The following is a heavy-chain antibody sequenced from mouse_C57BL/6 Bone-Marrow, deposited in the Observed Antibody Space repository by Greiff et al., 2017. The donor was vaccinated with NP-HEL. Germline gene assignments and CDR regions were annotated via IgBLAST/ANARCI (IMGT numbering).Heavy chain of an antibody. CDR2: INPNYGTT. D-gene: IGHD1-1*01. CDR3: ARFITTVVADAMDY. V-gene: IGHV1-39*01. CDR1: GYSFTDYN. J-gene: IGHJ4*01. Sequence: EVQLVESGPELVKPGASVKISCKASGYSFTDYNMNWVKQSNGKSLEWIGVINPNYGTTSYNQKFKGKATLTVDQSSSTAYMQLNSLTSEDSAVYYCARFITTVVADAMDYWGQGTSVTVSS.